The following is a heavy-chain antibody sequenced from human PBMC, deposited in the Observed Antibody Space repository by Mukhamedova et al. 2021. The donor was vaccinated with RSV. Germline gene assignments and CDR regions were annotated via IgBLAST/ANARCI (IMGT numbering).Heavy chain of an antibody. J-gene: IGHJ6*02. CDR2: YSGST. D-gene: IGHD5-12*01. V-gene: IGHV4-59*01. CDR3: ARDIRGFTGFGHYYYGSDV. Sequence: YSGSTNYNPSLKSRVTIAVDTSKKQVSLKMTSVTADDTAVYYCARDIRGFTGFGHYYYGSDVWGRGTMVTVSS.